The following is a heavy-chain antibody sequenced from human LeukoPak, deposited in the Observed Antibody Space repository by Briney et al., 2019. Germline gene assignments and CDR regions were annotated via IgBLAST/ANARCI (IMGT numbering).Heavy chain of an antibody. D-gene: IGHD3-22*01. CDR2: ISGSGDNT. CDR3: AKGSYYDSSGSFYFDY. Sequence: GGSLRLSCAASGFTFSSYAMSWDRQAPGKGLEWVSGISGSGDNTYYADSVKGRFTISRDNSKNTLYVQVNSLGTEDTAAYYCAKGSYYDSSGSFYFDYWGQGTLGTVSS. J-gene: IGHJ4*02. V-gene: IGHV3-23*01. CDR1: GFTFSSYA.